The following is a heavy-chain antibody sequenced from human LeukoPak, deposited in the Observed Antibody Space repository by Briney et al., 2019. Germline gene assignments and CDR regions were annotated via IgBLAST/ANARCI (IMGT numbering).Heavy chain of an antibody. J-gene: IGHJ5*02. CDR2: INPNSGGT. Sequence: VASVKVSCKASGYTFTGYYMHWVRQAPGQGLEWMGWINPNSGGTNYAQKFQGRVTMTRDTSISTAYMELSRLRSDDTAVYYYARPRGDSPYGSGINWFDPWGQGTLVTVSS. CDR3: ARPRGDSPYGSGINWFDP. CDR1: GYTFTGYY. V-gene: IGHV1-2*02. D-gene: IGHD3-10*01.